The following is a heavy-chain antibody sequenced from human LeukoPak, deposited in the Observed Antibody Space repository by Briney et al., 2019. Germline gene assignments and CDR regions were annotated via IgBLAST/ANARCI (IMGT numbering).Heavy chain of an antibody. Sequence: GESLKISCKGSGYSFTSYWIGWVRQMPGKGLEWMGIIYPGDSDTRYSPSFQGQVTISADKSISTAYLQWSSLKASDTAMYYCAGRRDETTLRYFDWLSFDYWGQGTLVTVSS. CDR2: IYPGDSDT. D-gene: IGHD3-9*01. J-gene: IGHJ4*02. CDR3: AGRRDETTLRYFDWLSFDY. CDR1: GYSFTSYW. V-gene: IGHV5-51*01.